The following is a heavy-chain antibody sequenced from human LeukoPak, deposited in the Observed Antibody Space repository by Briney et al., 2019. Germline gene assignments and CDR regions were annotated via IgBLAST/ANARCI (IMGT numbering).Heavy chain of an antibody. CDR2: ISYDGSNK. CDR1: GFTFSSYA. V-gene: IGHV3-30-3*01. CDR3: AKDRNSGSYYYGMDV. Sequence: PGRSLRLSCAASGFTFSSYAMHWVRQAPGKGLEWVAVISYDGSNKYYADSVKGRFTISRDNSKNTLYLQMNSLRAEDTAVYYCAKDRNSGSYYYGMDVWGQGTTVTVSS. D-gene: IGHD1-26*01. J-gene: IGHJ6*02.